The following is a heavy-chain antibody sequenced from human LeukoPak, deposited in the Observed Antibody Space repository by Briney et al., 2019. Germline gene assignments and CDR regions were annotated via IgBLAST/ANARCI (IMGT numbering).Heavy chain of an antibody. CDR2: IYSGGST. CDR3: VRGDYGDYTLFDY. V-gene: IGHV3-53*01. J-gene: IGHJ4*02. D-gene: IGHD4-17*01. Sequence: GGSLRLSCAASGFTVSSNYMSWVRQAPGKGLEWVSVIYSGGSTYYADSVKGGFTISRDNSKNTLYLQMNSLRAEDTAVYYCVRGDYGDYTLFDYWGQGTLVTVSS. CDR1: GFTVSSNY.